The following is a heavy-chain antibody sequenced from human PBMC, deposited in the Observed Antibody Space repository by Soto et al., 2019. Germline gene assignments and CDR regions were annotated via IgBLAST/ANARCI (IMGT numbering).Heavy chain of an antibody. J-gene: IGHJ6*03. CDR1: GYTFSTYE. CDR3: ARGGGATFTHYYYYMDV. V-gene: IGHV1-3*01. Sequence: QVQLVQSGAEVKKPGASVKVSCEASGYTFSTYEMHWVRQAPGQRPEWMGWINGGNGKSKYSETLQGRVTFTRDTPASTAYMELNRLRSEDTAVYYCARGGGATFTHYYYYMDVWGTGTTVTVSS. D-gene: IGHD1-26*01. CDR2: INGGNGKS.